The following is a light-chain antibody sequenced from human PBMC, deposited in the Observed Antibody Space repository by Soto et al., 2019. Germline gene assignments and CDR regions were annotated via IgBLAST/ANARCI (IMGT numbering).Light chain of an antibody. CDR1: SSDVGGYNY. J-gene: IGLJ1*01. V-gene: IGLV2-14*01. Sequence: QSARPQPASVSVSPGQSIAISCTGTSSDVGGYNYVSWYQQHPGKAPKLMIYEVSNRPSGVSNRFSGSKSGNTASLTISGLQAEDEADYYCSSYTSSSTLGVFGTGTKVTVL. CDR3: SSYTSSSTLGV. CDR2: EVS.